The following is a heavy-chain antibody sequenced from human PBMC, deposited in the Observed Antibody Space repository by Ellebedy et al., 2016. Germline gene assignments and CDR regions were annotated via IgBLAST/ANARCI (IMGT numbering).Heavy chain of an antibody. CDR2: IIPIFGTA. Sequence: SVKVSXKASGGTFSSYAISWVQQAPGQGLEWMGGIIPIFGTANYAQKFQGRVTITADESTSTAYMELSSLRSEDTAVYYCAGRPPYYYDSSGYHNWFDPWGQGTLVTVSS. V-gene: IGHV1-69*13. CDR1: GGTFSSYA. D-gene: IGHD3-22*01. J-gene: IGHJ5*02. CDR3: AGRPPYYYDSSGYHNWFDP.